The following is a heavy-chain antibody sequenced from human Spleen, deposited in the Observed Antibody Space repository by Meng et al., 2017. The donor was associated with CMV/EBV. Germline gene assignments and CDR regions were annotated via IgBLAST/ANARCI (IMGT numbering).Heavy chain of an antibody. V-gene: IGHV2-5*01. CDR1: GFSLSPSGVG. J-gene: IGHJ5*02. D-gene: IGHD3-3*01. CDR3: AYRPEAYYDFWSGYTGWFDP. Sequence: SGPTLVQPTQTLTLACTFSGFSLSPSGVGVAWIRPPPGKALEWLALIYWNDDKRYSPFLKSRVTITKDTSKNQVVLTMTNMDPVDTATYYCAYRPEAYYDFWSGYTGWFDPWGQGALVTVSS. CDR2: IYWNDDK.